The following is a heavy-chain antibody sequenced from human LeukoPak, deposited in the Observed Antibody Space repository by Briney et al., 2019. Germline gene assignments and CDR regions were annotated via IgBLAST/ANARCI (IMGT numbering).Heavy chain of an antibody. CDR1: GFTFSSYE. CDR3: AKPLRFLEWLFDWFDP. Sequence: GGSLRLSCAASGFTFSSYEMNWVRQAPGKGLEWVSYISSSGSTIYYADSVKGRFTISRDNSKNTLYLQMNSLRAEDTAVYYCAKPLRFLEWLFDWFDPWGQGTLVTVSS. J-gene: IGHJ5*02. D-gene: IGHD3-3*01. V-gene: IGHV3-48*03. CDR2: ISSSGSTI.